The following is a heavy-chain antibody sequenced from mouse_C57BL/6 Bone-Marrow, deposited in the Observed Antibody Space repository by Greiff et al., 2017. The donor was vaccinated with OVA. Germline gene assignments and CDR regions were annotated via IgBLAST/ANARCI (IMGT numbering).Heavy chain of an antibody. CDR3: VRHRWFFYAMDY. CDR2: IRSKSNNYAT. J-gene: IGHJ4*01. CDR1: GFSFNTYA. V-gene: IGHV10-1*01. D-gene: IGHD1-1*02. Sequence: EVKLVESGGGLVQPKGSLKLSCAASGFSFNTYAMNWVRQAPGKGLEWVARIRSKSNNYATYYADSVKDRFTISRDDSESMLYLKMNNLKTEDTAMYYCVRHRWFFYAMDYWGQGTSVTVSS.